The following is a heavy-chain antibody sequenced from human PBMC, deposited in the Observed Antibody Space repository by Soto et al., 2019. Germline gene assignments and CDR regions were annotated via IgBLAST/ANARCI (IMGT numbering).Heavy chain of an antibody. V-gene: IGHV1-18*04. D-gene: IGHD3-10*01. J-gene: IGHJ6*02. CDR1: GYTFTGYY. CDR2: ISAYNGNT. CDR3: ARDNMVRGVIIPNLDYYYGMDV. Sequence: GASVKVSCKASGYTFTGYYMHWVRQAPGQGLEWMGWISAYNGNTNYAQKLQGRVTMTTDTSTSTAYMELRSLRSDDTAVYYCARDNMVRGVIIPNLDYYYGMDVWGQGTTVTVSS.